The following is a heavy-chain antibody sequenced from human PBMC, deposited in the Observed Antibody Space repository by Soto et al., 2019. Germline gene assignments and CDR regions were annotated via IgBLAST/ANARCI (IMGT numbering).Heavy chain of an antibody. V-gene: IGHV4-31*03. CDR1: GGSVTSGGYY. J-gene: IGHJ4*02. CDR2: IYSSGDT. D-gene: IGHD7-27*01. Sequence: QVQLQESGPGLVRPSQTLSLTCTVSGGSVTSGGYYWSWIRHCPGNGLEWIGYIYSSGDTNYNPSLNSGVAMSVDTSKNQFSLRLTSVTVAYTAIYYCKRDWGHPVTHGYDYWGQGILVTVSS. CDR3: KRDWGHPVTHGYDY.